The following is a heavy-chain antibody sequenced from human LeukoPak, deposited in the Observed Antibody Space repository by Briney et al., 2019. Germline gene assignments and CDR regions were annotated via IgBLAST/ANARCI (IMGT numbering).Heavy chain of an antibody. V-gene: IGHV3-20*04. CDR2: ITWNGDST. CDR1: GFMFDDNG. CDR3: ARAISGSLREAFDI. D-gene: IGHD1-14*01. J-gene: IGHJ3*02. Sequence: GGSLRLSCAASGFMFDDNGMSWVRQVPGKGLEWVSGITWNGDSTGYADSVKGRFTISRDNAKNSLYLQMNSLRAEDTALYYCARAISGSLREAFDIWGQGTMATVSS.